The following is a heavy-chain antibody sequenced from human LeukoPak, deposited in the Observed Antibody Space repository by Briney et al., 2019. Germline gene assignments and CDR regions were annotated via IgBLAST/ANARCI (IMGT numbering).Heavy chain of an antibody. D-gene: IGHD3-3*01. J-gene: IGHJ4*02. Sequence: GGSLRLSCTASGFTFSNFAMNWVRQAPGKGLEWVSAISASDGSTSYADSVKGRFTIFRDDSRNTLYVQMSGLRPEDTAVYYCAKSNIFRFLEWPQYFDSWGQGTLVTVSA. CDR2: ISASDGST. V-gene: IGHV3-23*01. CDR1: GFTFSNFA. CDR3: AKSNIFRFLEWPQYFDS.